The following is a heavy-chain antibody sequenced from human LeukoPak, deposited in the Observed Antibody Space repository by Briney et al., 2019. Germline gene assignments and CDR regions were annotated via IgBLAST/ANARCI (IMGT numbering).Heavy chain of an antibody. Sequence: WVKVSCKASGGTFSSYAITWVRQAPGQGLEWMGGIIPIFGTANYAQKFQGRVTITADKSTSTAYMDLSSLRSEDTAVYYCARVRAAGRTRDAFDIWGQGTMVTVSS. CDR3: ARVRAAGRTRDAFDI. D-gene: IGHD1-14*01. V-gene: IGHV1-69*06. CDR1: GGTFSSYA. CDR2: IIPIFGTA. J-gene: IGHJ3*02.